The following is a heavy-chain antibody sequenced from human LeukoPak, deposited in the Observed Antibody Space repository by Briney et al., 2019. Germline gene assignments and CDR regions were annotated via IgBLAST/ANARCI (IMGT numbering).Heavy chain of an antibody. D-gene: IGHD3-22*01. CDR2: ISGSGGST. J-gene: IGHJ4*02. CDR1: GFTFSSYA. CDR3: AKPGVNYYDSSGYDY. V-gene: IGHV3-23*01. Sequence: GGSLRLSCAACGFTFSSYAMSWVRQAPGKGLEWVTAISGSGGSTYYADSVKGRFTISRDNSKNTLYLQMNSLRAEDTAVYYCAKPGVNYYDSSGYDYWGQGTLVTVSS.